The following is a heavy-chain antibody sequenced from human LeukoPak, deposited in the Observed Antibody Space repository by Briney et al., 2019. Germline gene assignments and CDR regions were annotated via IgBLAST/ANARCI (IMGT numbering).Heavy chain of an antibody. D-gene: IGHD3-22*01. CDR1: GYTFTSYA. J-gene: IGHJ4*02. CDR3: ARDLYYYDSSGHYSGYFDY. Sequence: EASVKVSCTASGYTFTSYAIHWVRQAPGQRLEWMGWINVGNGNTKYSQKFQGRVTITRDTSASTAYMELSSLRSEDTAVYYCARDLYYYDSSGHYSGYFDYWGQGTLVTVSS. CDR2: INVGNGNT. V-gene: IGHV1-3*01.